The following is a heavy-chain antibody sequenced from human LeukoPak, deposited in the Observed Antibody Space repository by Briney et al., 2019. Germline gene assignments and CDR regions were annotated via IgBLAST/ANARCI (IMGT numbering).Heavy chain of an antibody. Sequence: ASVKVSCKASGYTFADYYMNWVRQAPGQGLEWMGWINPDNGGTNYAQKFQGRVIMTRDTSITTVYMELSGLRSDDTAVYYCARGLQWLEAFDYWGLGTLVTVSS. V-gene: IGHV1-2*02. CDR3: ARGLQWLEAFDY. CDR1: GYTFADYY. D-gene: IGHD6-19*01. J-gene: IGHJ4*02. CDR2: INPDNGGT.